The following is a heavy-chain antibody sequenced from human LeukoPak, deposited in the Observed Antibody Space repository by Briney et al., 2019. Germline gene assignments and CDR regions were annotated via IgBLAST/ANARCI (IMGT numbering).Heavy chain of an antibody. CDR1: GYTFSTYY. V-gene: IGHV1-46*01. CDR3: ARFQPNNDYNDYDGYDY. CDR2: LNPGGGST. J-gene: IGHJ4*02. D-gene: IGHD4-11*01. Sequence: GASVKVSCKASGYTFSTYYIHWVRQAPGQGLEWMGVLNPGGGSTSYPPKFRGRVTMTRDTSTSTVYMELSSLRSGDTAVYYCARFQPNNDYNDYDGYDYWGQGTLVTVSS.